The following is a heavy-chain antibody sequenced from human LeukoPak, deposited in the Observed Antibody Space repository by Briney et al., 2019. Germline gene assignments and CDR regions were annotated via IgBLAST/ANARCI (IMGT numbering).Heavy chain of an antibody. CDR1: GFTFSSYA. D-gene: IGHD2-15*01. CDR2: IGGSGGGT. J-gene: IGHJ5*02. Sequence: PGGSLRLSCAASGFTFSSYAMRWVRQAPGKGLEWVSPIGGSGGGTYYADTVKGRFTISRDNSKNTLYLQMNSLRAEGTAVYYCAKAGYCSGGSCYLPSNNWFDPWGQGTLVTVS. V-gene: IGHV3-23*01. CDR3: AKAGYCSGGSCYLPSNNWFDP.